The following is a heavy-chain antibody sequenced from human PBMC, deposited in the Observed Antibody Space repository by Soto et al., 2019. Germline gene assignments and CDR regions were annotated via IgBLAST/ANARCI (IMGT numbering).Heavy chain of an antibody. J-gene: IGHJ6*04. D-gene: IGHD4-17*01. V-gene: IGHV1-8*01. CDR3: ARIKLYGANSEYYYGMDV. CDR2: MNPNSGNT. Sequence: ASLKVSCKASGYTFTSYDINWVRQATGQGLEWMGWMNPNSGNTGYAQKFQGRVTMTRNTSISTAYMELSSLRSEDTAVYYCARIKLYGANSEYYYGMDVWGEGTTVTASS. CDR1: GYTFTSYD.